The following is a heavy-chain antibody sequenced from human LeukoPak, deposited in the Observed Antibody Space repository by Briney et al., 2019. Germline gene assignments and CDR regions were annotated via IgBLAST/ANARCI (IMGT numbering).Heavy chain of an antibody. Sequence: SESLSLTCTVSGVSISSSNSYWGWIRQPPGKGLEWIGSIYYSGSTNYNPSLKSRVTISLDTSKKQFSLKLTSVTAADTVIYYCATEYCASSSCRFDSWGQGTLVTVSS. J-gene: IGHJ4*02. CDR3: ATEYCASSSCRFDS. CDR2: IYYSGST. CDR1: GVSISSSNSY. V-gene: IGHV4-39*07. D-gene: IGHD2-2*01.